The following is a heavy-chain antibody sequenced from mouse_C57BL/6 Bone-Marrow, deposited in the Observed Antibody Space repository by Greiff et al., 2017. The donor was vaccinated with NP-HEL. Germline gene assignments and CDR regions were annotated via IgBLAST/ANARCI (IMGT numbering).Heavy chain of an antibody. V-gene: IGHV6-3*01. J-gene: IGHJ2*01. CDR2: IRLKSDNYAT. CDR3: TGGSSLYYFDV. Sequence: EVMLVESGGGLVQPGGSMKLSCVASGFTFSNYWMNWVRQSPEKGLEWVAQIRLKSDNYATHYAETVKGRFTISRDDSKSSFYLQMNNLRAEDTGIYYCTGGSSLYYFDVWGQGTTLTVSS. D-gene: IGHD1-1*01. CDR1: GFTFSNYW.